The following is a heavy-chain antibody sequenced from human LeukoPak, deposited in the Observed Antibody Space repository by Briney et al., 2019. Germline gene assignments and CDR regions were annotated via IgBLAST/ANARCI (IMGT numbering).Heavy chain of an antibody. CDR1: GYSISIAYY. CDR3: ARYDSRGSGSTQLEC. CDR2: IFRGGST. J-gene: IGHJ4*02. D-gene: IGHD3-3*01. Sequence: PSETLSLTCAVSGYSISIAYYWGWIRQPPGKGLEWIERIFRGGSTSYNPSLMSRLTMSMDTSKNQFSLQLTSVTAADTAVYYCARYDSRGSGSTQLECWGQGILVTISS. V-gene: IGHV4-38-2*01.